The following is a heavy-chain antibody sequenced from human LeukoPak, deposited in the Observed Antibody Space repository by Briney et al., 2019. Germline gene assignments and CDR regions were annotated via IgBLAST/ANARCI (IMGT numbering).Heavy chain of an antibody. J-gene: IGHJ6*04. Sequence: PSETLSLACAVYGFSFSGYYWSWLRQPPGKGLEWVGEINHSGSTNYNPSLKSRVTISVDTSKNQFSLKLSSVTAADTAVYYCARERYYGSGSYYRKPYGMDVWGKGTTVTVSS. V-gene: IGHV4-34*01. CDR3: ARERYYGSGSYYRKPYGMDV. D-gene: IGHD3-10*01. CDR2: INHSGST. CDR1: GFSFSGYY.